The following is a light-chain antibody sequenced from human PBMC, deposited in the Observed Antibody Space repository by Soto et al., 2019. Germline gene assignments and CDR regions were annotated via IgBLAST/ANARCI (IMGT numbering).Light chain of an antibody. CDR3: QPYNNWHPWT. CDR1: QSVSSN. J-gene: IGKJ1*01. CDR2: GAS. V-gene: IGKV3-15*01. Sequence: EIVMTQSPATLSVSPGERATLSCRASQSVSSNLTWYQQKPGQAPRLLIYGASTMATGIPARFSGSGSGTEFTLTISSLQSEDFAVDYCQPYNNWHPWTFGQGTKVEIK.